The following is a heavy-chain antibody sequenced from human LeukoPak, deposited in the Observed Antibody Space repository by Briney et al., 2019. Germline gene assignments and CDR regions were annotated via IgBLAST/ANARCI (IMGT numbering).Heavy chain of an antibody. CDR3: ARDTDSSSWYRGTYGMDV. V-gene: IGHV3-7*01. J-gene: IGHJ6*02. Sequence: GGSLRLSCAASGFTSGTSWMSWVRQAPGKGLEWVANINQDGSAQYYVDSVKGRFTISRDNAKSSLYLQMNSLRAEDTAVYYCARDTDSSSWYRGTYGMDVWGQGTTVTVSS. CDR1: GFTSGTSW. CDR2: INQDGSAQ. D-gene: IGHD6-13*01.